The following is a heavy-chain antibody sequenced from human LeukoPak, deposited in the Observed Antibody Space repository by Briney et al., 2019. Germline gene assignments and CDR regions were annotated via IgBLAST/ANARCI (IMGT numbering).Heavy chain of an antibody. D-gene: IGHD6-13*01. Sequence: QPGGSLRLSCAASGFTVSSNYMNWVRQAPGKGLEWVSVIYRGGSTDYADSVKGRFTVSRDNSKNTLYLQMNSLRAEDTAVYYCARGGARQQLVENYFDYWGQGTLVTVSS. CDR2: IYRGGST. CDR1: GFTVSSNY. CDR3: ARGGARQQLVENYFDY. J-gene: IGHJ4*02. V-gene: IGHV3-53*01.